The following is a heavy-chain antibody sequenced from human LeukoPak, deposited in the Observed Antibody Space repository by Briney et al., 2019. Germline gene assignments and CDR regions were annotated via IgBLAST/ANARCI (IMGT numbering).Heavy chain of an antibody. CDR2: IKQDGSDK. J-gene: IGHJ4*02. D-gene: IGHD1-26*01. CDR1: GFTFSYYW. CDR3: ARGSGSYGGAFDY. Sequence: GGSLRLSCAASGFTFSYYWMNWVRQAPGRRLEWVASIKQDGSDKYYVDSVKGRFTISRDNAKNSLHPQMNSLRVEDTAVYYCARGSGSYGGAFDYWGQGTLVPSPQ. V-gene: IGHV3-7*01.